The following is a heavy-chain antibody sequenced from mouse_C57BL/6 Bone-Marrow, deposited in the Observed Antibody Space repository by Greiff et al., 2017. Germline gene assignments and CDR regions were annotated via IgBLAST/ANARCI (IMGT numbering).Heavy chain of an antibody. Sequence: EVQLQESGGGLVQPGGSMTLSCVASGFTFSNYWMNWVRQSPEKGLEWVAQIRLKSDNYATHYAESVKGRFTISRDDSKSSVYLQMNNLRAEDTGIYYCTVGYYGSSSDYWGQGTTLTVSS. CDR1: GFTFSNYW. CDR3: TVGYYGSSSDY. V-gene: IGHV6-3*01. J-gene: IGHJ2*01. CDR2: IRLKSDNYAT. D-gene: IGHD1-1*01.